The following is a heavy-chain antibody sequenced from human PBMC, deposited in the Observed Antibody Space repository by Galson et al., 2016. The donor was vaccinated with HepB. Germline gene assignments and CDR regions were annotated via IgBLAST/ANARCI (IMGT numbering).Heavy chain of an antibody. CDR2: ISGSGANT. D-gene: IGHD6-19*01. CDR3: AKGGQWLLRGPGWFDP. J-gene: IGHJ5*02. CDR1: GFTFSSCA. Sequence: SLRLSCAASGFTFSSCAMSWVRQAPGKGLEWVSTISGSGANTYVADSVKGRFTMSRDNSKNTLYLQMNSLRVEDTAIYYCAKGGQWLLRGPGWFDPWGQGTLVSVSS. V-gene: IGHV3-23*01.